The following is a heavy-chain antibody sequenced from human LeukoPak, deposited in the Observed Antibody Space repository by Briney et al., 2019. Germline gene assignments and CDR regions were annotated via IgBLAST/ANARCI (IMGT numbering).Heavy chain of an antibody. Sequence: GGSLRLSCAASGFTFSIYWMSWVRQAPGKGLEWVAKIKQDGSEKYYVDSVKGRFTISRDNAKNSVYLQMNSLTPGDAAVYYCATGGYDFDYSGRGTLATVSS. CDR3: ATGGYDFDY. D-gene: IGHD6-13*01. V-gene: IGHV3-7*01. CDR1: GFTFSIYW. CDR2: IKQDGSEK. J-gene: IGHJ4*02.